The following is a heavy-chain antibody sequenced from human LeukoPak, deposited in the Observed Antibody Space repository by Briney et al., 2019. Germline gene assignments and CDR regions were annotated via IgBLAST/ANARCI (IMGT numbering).Heavy chain of an antibody. Sequence: PSETLSLTCTVSGGSISSGGYYWGWIRQRPGKGLEWIGYIYYSGSTYYNPSLKSRVTISVDTSKNQFSLRLSSVTAADTAVYYCARLYCSSTSCYPSYFDYWGQGTLVTVSS. V-gene: IGHV4-31*03. CDR2: IYYSGST. CDR1: GGSISSGGYY. J-gene: IGHJ4*02. CDR3: ARLYCSSTSCYPSYFDY. D-gene: IGHD2-2*01.